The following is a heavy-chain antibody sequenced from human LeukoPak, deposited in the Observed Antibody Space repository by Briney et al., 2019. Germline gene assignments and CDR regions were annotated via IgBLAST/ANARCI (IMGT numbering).Heavy chain of an antibody. Sequence: NPSETLSLTCAVSSGSISSSTWWSWVRQPLGKGLEWIGEINHSGSTHYTPSLKSRVTISVDTSDNKFSLKMISVTAADAAVYYCALGYNDIWELWGRGTLVTVSS. D-gene: IGHD5-24*01. CDR3: ALGYNDIWEL. CDR1: SGSISSSTW. V-gene: IGHV4-4*02. J-gene: IGHJ4*02. CDR2: INHSGST.